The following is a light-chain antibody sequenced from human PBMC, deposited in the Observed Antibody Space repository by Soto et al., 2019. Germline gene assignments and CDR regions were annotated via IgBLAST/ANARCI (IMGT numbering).Light chain of an antibody. J-gene: IGKJ1*01. Sequence: EIVMTQSPATLSVSPGERATLSCRASQSFSSNLAWYQQKPGQAPRLLIYGASTRATGIQDRFSGSGSGTDFTLTISRLEPEDFAVYYCQQYGSSGTFGQGTKVDIK. CDR1: QSFSSN. CDR3: QQYGSSGT. V-gene: IGKV3-20*01. CDR2: GAS.